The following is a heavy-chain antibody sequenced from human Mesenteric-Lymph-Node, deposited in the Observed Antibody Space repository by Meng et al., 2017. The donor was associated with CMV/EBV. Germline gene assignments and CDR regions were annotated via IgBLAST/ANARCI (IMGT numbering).Heavy chain of an antibody. J-gene: IGHJ4*02. CDR1: GYTFIGYY. Sequence: ASVKVSCKASGYTFIGYYMHWVRQAPGQGLEWMGWINPNNGGTNYAQKFQDRVTVTRDTSISTAHMELSSLRSEDTAVYYCARGYTTVDYWGQGTLVTVSS. D-gene: IGHD1-1*01. CDR2: INPNNGGT. CDR3: ARGYTTVDY. V-gene: IGHV1-2*02.